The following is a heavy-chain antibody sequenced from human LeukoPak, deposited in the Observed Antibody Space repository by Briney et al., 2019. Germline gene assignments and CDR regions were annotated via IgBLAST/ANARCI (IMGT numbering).Heavy chain of an antibody. CDR3: AREGGVLLWFSHPYYFDY. V-gene: IGHV5-51*01. Sequence: PGASLKISCKGSGCIFTSYWIGWVRQLPGKGLEWMGIIYPGDSDTRYSPSFQGQVTISADKSISTAYLQWSSLKASDTAMYYCAREGGVLLWFSHPYYFDYWGQGTLVTVSS. D-gene: IGHD3-10*01. CDR1: GCIFTSYW. J-gene: IGHJ4*02. CDR2: IYPGDSDT.